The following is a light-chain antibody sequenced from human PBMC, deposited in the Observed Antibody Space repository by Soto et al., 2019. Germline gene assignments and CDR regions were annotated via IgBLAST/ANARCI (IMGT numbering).Light chain of an antibody. CDR1: SSDVGGYNY. J-gene: IGLJ1*01. V-gene: IGLV2-8*01. CDR2: EVN. Sequence: QSALTQPPSASGSPGQSVAISCTGTSSDVGGYNYVSWYQQHPGKAPKLMIYEVNKRPSGVPDRFSGSKSGNTASLTVSGLQDEDEDYYYCSSYADSSNVFGTGTKVTVL. CDR3: SSYADSSNV.